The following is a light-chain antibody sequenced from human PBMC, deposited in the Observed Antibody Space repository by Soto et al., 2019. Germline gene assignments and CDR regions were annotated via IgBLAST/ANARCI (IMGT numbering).Light chain of an antibody. V-gene: IGKV1-5*01. CDR1: QSISSW. CDR2: DAS. J-gene: IGKJ3*01. Sequence: DIQMTQSPSTLSASVGDRVTITCRASQSISSWLAWYQQKPGKAPKLLIYDASSLESGVPSRFSGSGSGTEFTLTISSLPPDDFATYYCQQYNSYSLTFGPGTKVDI. CDR3: QQYNSYSLT.